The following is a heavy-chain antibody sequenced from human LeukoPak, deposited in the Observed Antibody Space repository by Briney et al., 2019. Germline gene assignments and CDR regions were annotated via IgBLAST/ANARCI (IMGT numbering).Heavy chain of an antibody. Sequence: SETLSLTCAVYGGSFSGYYWSWIRQPPGKGLEWIGEINHSGSTNYNPSLKSRVTISVDTSKNQFSLKLSSVTAADTAVYYCARENSYCTNGVCSSLLINWGQGTLVTVSS. D-gene: IGHD2-8*01. J-gene: IGHJ4*02. CDR1: GGSFSGYY. CDR3: ARENSYCTNGVCSSLLIN. CDR2: INHSGST. V-gene: IGHV4-34*01.